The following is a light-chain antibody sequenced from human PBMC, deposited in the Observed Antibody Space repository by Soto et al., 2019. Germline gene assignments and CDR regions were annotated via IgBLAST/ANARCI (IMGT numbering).Light chain of an antibody. J-gene: IGLJ2*01. CDR3: QTWGTGIQDVV. CDR2: LNTDGSH. CDR1: SGHSSYA. Sequence: QPVLTQSPSASASLGASVKLTCTLSSGHSSYAIAWHQQQPEKGPRYLMILNTDGSHTKGDGIPDRFSGSSSGAERYLTISSLQSEDEADYYCQTWGTGIQDVVFGGGTKVTVL. V-gene: IGLV4-69*01.